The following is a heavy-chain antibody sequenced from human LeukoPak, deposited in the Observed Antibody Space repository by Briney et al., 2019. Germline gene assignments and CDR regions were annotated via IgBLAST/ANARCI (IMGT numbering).Heavy chain of an antibody. J-gene: IGHJ4*02. CDR2: IYTSGTT. CDR3: ARMFEY. Sequence: PSETLSLTCAVYGGSFSGYYWTWIRQPAGKGLEWIGHIYTSGTTNYNPSLKSRVTILLDTSKNQFSLNLNSVTAADTAIYYCARMFEYWGQGTLVTVSS. V-gene: IGHV4-59*10. CDR1: GGSFSGYY.